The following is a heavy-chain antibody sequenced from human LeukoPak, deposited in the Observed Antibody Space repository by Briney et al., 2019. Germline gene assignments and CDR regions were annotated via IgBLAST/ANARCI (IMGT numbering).Heavy chain of an antibody. J-gene: IGHJ4*02. CDR2: ISSSSSYI. CDR1: GFTLSSYS. D-gene: IGHD4-17*01. Sequence: GGSLRLSCAASGFTLSSYSMNWVRQAPGKGLEWVSSISSSSSYIYYADSVKGRFTISRDNAKNSLYLQMNSLRAEDTAVYYCARESYGDYVFDYWGQGTLVTVSS. V-gene: IGHV3-21*01. CDR3: ARESYGDYVFDY.